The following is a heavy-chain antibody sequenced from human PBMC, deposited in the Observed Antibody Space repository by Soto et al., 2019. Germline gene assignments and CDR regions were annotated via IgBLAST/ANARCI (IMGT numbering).Heavy chain of an antibody. J-gene: IGHJ4*02. V-gene: IGHV4-39*01. CDR3: ARLLYDRSGYYYFDY. CDR2: IYYSGRT. D-gene: IGHD3-22*01. Sequence: SETLSLTCTVSGGSISSSSYYWGWIRRPPGKGLEWLGSIYYSGRTYDNPSLKSRVSTSVETSKNQFSLKLSSVTAADTAVYSCARLLYDRSGYYYFDYWGQGILVTVSS. CDR1: GGSISSSSYY.